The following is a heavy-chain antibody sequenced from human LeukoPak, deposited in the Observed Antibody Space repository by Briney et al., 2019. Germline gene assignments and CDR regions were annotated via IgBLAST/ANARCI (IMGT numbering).Heavy chain of an antibody. J-gene: IGHJ4*02. CDR3: ARDYVDTAMVDYFDY. V-gene: IGHV1-18*04. CDR1: GYIFAAYY. Sequence: ASVKVSCKTSGYIFAAYYIHWVRQAPGQGLEWMGWISAYNDNTNYAQKLQGRVTMTTDTSTSTAYMELRSLRSDDTAVYYCARDYVDTAMVDYFDYWGQGTLVTVSS. D-gene: IGHD5-18*01. CDR2: ISAYNDNT.